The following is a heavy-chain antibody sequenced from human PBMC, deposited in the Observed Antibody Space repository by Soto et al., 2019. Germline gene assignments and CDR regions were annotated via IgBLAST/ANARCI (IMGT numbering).Heavy chain of an antibody. CDR3: ARIPRDYYYYYGMDV. V-gene: IGHV2-70*11. CDR2: IDWDDDK. CDR1: GFSLSTSGMC. J-gene: IGHJ6*02. Sequence: SGPTLVNPTQTLTLTCTFSGFSLSTSGMCVSWIRQPPGKALEWLARIDWDDDKYYSTSLKTRLTISKDTSKNQVVLTMTNMDPVDTATYYCARIPRDYYYYYGMDVWGQGTTVTVSS.